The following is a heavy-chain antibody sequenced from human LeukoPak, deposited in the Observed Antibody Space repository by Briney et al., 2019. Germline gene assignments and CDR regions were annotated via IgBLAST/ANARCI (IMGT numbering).Heavy chain of an antibody. Sequence: PSETLSLTCAVYGGSFSGYYWSWIRQPPGKGLEWIGEINHSGSTNYNPSLKSRVTISVDTSKNQFSLKLSSVTAADTAVYYCARRMGYSSSPGFDPWGQGTLATVSS. CDR1: GGSFSGYY. D-gene: IGHD6-13*01. J-gene: IGHJ5*02. CDR2: INHSGST. CDR3: ARRMGYSSSPGFDP. V-gene: IGHV4-34*01.